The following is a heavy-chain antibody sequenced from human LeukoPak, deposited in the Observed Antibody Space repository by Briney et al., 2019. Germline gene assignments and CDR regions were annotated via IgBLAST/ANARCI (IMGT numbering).Heavy chain of an antibody. CDR2: IYYSGST. V-gene: IGHV4-39*07. CDR3: ARDDAFDI. J-gene: IGHJ3*02. CDR1: GVSISSSSYY. Sequence: SETLSLTCTVSGVSISSSSYYWGWIRQPPGKGLEWIGSIYYSGSTYYNPSLKSRVTISVDTSKNQFSLKLSSVTAADTAVYYCARDDAFDIWGQGTMVTVS.